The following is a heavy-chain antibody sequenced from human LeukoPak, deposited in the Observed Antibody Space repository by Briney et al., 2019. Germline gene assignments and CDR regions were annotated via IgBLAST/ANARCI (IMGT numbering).Heavy chain of an antibody. V-gene: IGHV4-61*02. CDR1: GDSISSGDYY. CDR3: ARVYDSREYYFDY. J-gene: IGHJ4*02. CDR2: ISSSGST. Sequence: SETLSLTCTVSGDSISSGDYYWSWIRQPAGKGLEWIGRISSSGSTNYNPSLKSRVTISVDTSKNQFSLKLSSVTAADTAVYYCARVYDSREYYFDYWGQGTLVTVSS. D-gene: IGHD3-22*01.